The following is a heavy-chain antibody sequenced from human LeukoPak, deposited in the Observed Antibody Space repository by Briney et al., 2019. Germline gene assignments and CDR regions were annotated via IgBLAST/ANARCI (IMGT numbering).Heavy chain of an antibody. D-gene: IGHD2-2*01. Sequence: PSETLSLTCTVSGGSISSGSYYWSWIRQPAGKGLEWIGRIYTSGSTYYNPSLKSRVTMSVDTSKNQFSLKLSSVTAADTAVYYCARSHYCSSTSCLLTNYYYYMDVWGKGTTVTVSS. CDR1: GGSISSGSYY. V-gene: IGHV4-61*02. CDR3: ARSHYCSSTSCLLTNYYYYMDV. CDR2: IYTSGST. J-gene: IGHJ6*03.